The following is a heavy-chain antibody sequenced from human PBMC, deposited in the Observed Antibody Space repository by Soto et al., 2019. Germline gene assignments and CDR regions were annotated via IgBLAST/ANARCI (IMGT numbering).Heavy chain of an antibody. CDR3: AGTTGIAVRGGLWFDP. CDR1: GFTFSSYS. V-gene: IGHV3-21*01. Sequence: GGSLRLSCAASGFTFSSYSMNWVRQAPGKGLEWVSSISSSSSYIYYADSVKGRFTISRDNAKNSLYLQRNSLRAEDTAVYYCAGTTGIAVRGGLWFDPWGQGTLVTVSS. CDR2: ISSSSSYI. J-gene: IGHJ5*02. D-gene: IGHD6-19*01.